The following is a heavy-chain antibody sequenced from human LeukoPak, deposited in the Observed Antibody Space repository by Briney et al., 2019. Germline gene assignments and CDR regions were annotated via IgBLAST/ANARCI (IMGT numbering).Heavy chain of an antibody. D-gene: IGHD3-22*01. CDR2: IIRILGIA. CDR3: ARGEVVRYYYDSDEQEVAEYFHH. J-gene: IGHJ1*01. Sequence: ASVKVSCRASGDTFNNYPMNWVRQAPGQGLDWMGRIIRILGIANYAQKFQGRVTITADKSTSTAYMELSSLRSEDTAVYYCARGEVVRYYYDSDEQEVAEYFHHWGQGTLVTVSS. V-gene: IGHV1-69*04. CDR1: GDTFNNYP.